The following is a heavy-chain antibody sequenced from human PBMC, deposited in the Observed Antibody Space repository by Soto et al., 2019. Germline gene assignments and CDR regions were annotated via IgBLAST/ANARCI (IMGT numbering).Heavy chain of an antibody. CDR1: GGSIRSGGYY. J-gene: IGHJ6*02. CDR3: ARDRLMATAGTARHYFGLDV. CDR2: IYYSGSN. Sequence: SETLSLTCTVSGGSIRSGGYYWSWVRQSPRRGLEWIGNIYYSGSNYYNPSLKSRLTISVYTSKNQFSLNLSSVTAADTAVYYCARDRLMATAGTARHYFGLDVWGQGTTVTVSS. D-gene: IGHD5-18*01. V-gene: IGHV4-31*03.